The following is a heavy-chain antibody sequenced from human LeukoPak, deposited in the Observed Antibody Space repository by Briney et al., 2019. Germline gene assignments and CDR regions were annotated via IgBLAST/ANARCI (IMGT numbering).Heavy chain of an antibody. CDR2: IIPIFGTA. CDR1: GGTFSRYA. V-gene: IGHV1-69*13. D-gene: IGHD2-2*01. Sequence: SVKVSCKASGGTFSRYAINWVRQAPGQGLEWMGGIIPIFGTANYAQKFQGRVTITADESTSTAYMELSSLRSEDTAVYYCARSPYCSSANRPFDLWGQGTLVTVSS. CDR3: ARSPYCSSANRPFDL. J-gene: IGHJ5*02.